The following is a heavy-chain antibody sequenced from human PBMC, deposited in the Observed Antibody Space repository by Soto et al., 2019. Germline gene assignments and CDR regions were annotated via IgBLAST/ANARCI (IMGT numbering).Heavy chain of an antibody. V-gene: IGHV1-69*13. CDR2: IIPIFGTA. CDR3: ARLASVDFWSGYDAPVLYGMDV. D-gene: IGHD3-3*01. CDR1: GGTFSSYA. Sequence: ASVKVSCKASGGTFSSYAISWVRQAPGQGLEWMGGIIPIFGTANYAQKFQGRVTITADESTSTAYMELGSLRSEDTAVYYCARLASVDFWSGYDAPVLYGMDVWGQGTTVTVSS. J-gene: IGHJ6*02.